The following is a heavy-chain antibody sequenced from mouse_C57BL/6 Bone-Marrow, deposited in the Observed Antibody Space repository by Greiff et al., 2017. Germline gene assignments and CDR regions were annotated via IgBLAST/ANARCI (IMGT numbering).Heavy chain of an antibody. CDR1: GFTFSSYA. D-gene: IGHD2-4*01. J-gene: IGHJ3*01. CDR3: ARDGDYAPWFAY. Sequence: EVKLVEPGGGLVKPGGSLKLSCAASGFTFSSYAMSWVRQTPEKRLEWVATISDGGSYTYYPDNVKGRFTISRDNAKNNLYLQMSQLKSEDTAMYYCARDGDYAPWFAYWGQGTLVTVSA. V-gene: IGHV5-4*01. CDR2: ISDGGSYT.